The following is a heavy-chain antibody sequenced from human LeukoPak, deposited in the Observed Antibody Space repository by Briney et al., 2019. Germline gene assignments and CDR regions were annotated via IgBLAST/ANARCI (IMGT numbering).Heavy chain of an antibody. CDR3: ARVGYDSSGYYYSGAFDI. CDR2: ISSSGSTI. V-gene: IGHV3-11*01. Sequence: GGSLRLSCAASGFTFSDYYMSWIRQAPGKGLEWVSYISSSGSTIYYADSVKGRFTISRDNAKNSLYLQMNSLRAEDTAVYYCARVGYDSSGYYYSGAFDIWGQGTMVTVPS. D-gene: IGHD3-22*01. CDR1: GFTFSDYY. J-gene: IGHJ3*02.